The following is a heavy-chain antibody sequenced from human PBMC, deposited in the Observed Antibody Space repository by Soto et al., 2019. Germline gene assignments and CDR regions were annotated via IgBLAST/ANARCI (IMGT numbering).Heavy chain of an antibody. CDR1: GFTFSGSV. CDR3: TTYGNSSKGFEY. Sequence: EVQLVESGGGLVHPGGSLKLSCAVSGFTFSGSVMHWVRQAPGKGLEWLGRIRSRDSDYATSYAESVKGRVTISRDDSKNTAYLPVTSLKIEDTALYYCTTYGNSSKGFEYWGQGTLVTVSS. J-gene: IGHJ4*02. D-gene: IGHD6-6*01. V-gene: IGHV3-73*01. CDR2: IRSRDSDYAT.